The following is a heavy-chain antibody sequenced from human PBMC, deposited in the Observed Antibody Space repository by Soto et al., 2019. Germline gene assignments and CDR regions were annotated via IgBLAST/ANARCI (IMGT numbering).Heavy chain of an antibody. Sequence: SETLSLTCAVSGGSISSGGYSWSWIRQPPGKGLEWIGYIYNSGSTYYKKSLKNRVTKSVDRSNNQFSLKLSSVTAADTAVYYCARVPDRWGQGTLVTVS. CDR1: GGSISSGGYS. J-gene: IGHJ5*02. CDR3: ARVPDR. D-gene: IGHD2-2*01. CDR2: IYNSGST. V-gene: IGHV4-30-2*01.